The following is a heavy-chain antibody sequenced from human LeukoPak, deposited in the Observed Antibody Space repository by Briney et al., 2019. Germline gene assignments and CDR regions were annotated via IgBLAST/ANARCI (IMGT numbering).Heavy chain of an antibody. D-gene: IGHD1-26*01. CDR1: GGSFSGYY. CDR2: INQSGGT. V-gene: IGHV4-34*01. CDR3: ARGGWELPEGYLDY. J-gene: IGHJ4*02. Sequence: PSETLSLTCAVYGGSFSGYYWSWIRQRPGKGLEWLGEINQSGGTSYNPSLKSRVTMSVDTSKNQFSLKLISVTVAVTALYYCARGGWELPEGYLDYWGQGTLVTVSS.